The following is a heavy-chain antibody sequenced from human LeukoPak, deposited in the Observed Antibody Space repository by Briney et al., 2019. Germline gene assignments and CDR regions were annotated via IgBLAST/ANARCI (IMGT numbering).Heavy chain of an antibody. CDR1: GFTFSTYT. J-gene: IGHJ3*02. CDR3: ARDTDDFQGLDI. D-gene: IGHD3-3*01. CDR2: ISRSSIFR. Sequence: GGSLRLSCAASGFTFSTYTMNWVRQAPGKGLEWVSSISRSSIFRYFADSVKGRFTISRDNAKNSLYLQMNSLRAEDTAVYYCARDTDDFQGLDIWGQGTRVTVSS. V-gene: IGHV3-21*01.